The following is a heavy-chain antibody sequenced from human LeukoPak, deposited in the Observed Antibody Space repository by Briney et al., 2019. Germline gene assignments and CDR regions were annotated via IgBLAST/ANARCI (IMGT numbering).Heavy chain of an antibody. V-gene: IGHV3-53*01. CDR1: GFTVGSNY. J-gene: IGHJ6*02. Sequence: GESLRLSCAASGFTVGSNYMSWVRQAPGKGLEWVSVIYSGGSTYYADSVKGRFTISRDNSKNTLYLQMNSLRAEDTAVYYCARGLYYYDSSGYYPPHYGMDVWGQGTTVTVSS. D-gene: IGHD3-22*01. CDR2: IYSGGST. CDR3: ARGLYYYDSSGYYPPHYGMDV.